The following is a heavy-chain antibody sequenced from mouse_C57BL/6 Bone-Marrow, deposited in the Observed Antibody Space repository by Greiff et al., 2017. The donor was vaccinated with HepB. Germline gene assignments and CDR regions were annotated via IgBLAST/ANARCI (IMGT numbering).Heavy chain of an antibody. V-gene: IGHV1-82*01. CDR1: GYAFSSSW. CDR3: ARRLRYHLDY. CDR2: IYPGDGDT. D-gene: IGHD1-1*01. J-gene: IGHJ2*01. Sequence: VHLVESGPELVKPGASVKISCKASGYAFSSSWMNWVKQRPGKGLEWIGRIYPGDGDTNYNGKFKGKATLTADKSSSTAYMQLSSLTSEDSAVYFCARRLRYHLDYWGQGTTLTVSS.